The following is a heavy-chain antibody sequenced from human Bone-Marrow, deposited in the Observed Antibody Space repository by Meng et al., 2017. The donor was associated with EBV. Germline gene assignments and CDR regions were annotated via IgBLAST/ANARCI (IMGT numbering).Heavy chain of an antibody. V-gene: IGHV1-46*01. CDR2: INPSDGTT. D-gene: IGHD3-10*01. J-gene: IGHJ4*02. CDR1: RYTCTDYY. Sequence: QVQCVQSEAEVKKPGAQVKLSCRTTRYTCTDYYIHWLRQAPGQGLRWMAIINPSDGTTDYAQKFQGRVTVNRDTSTSTVFMELSSLTSEDTAVYYCARTPYYFGSGNYHNNWGQGTLVTVSS. CDR3: ARTPYYFGSGNYHNN.